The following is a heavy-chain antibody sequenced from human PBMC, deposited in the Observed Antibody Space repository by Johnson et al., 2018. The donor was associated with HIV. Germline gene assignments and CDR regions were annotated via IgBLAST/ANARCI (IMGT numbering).Heavy chain of an antibody. D-gene: IGHD7-27*01. CDR3: ARVIPGNWVGGFDV. V-gene: IGHV3-30*04. Sequence: VQLVESGGGVVQPGRSLRLSCAASGFTFISYAMHWVRQAPGKGLEWVAVISYDGSNKYYADFVKGRFTISRDNSKNTLYLQMNSLRAEDTAVYYCARVIPGNWVGGFDVWGQGTMVSVSS. J-gene: IGHJ3*01. CDR1: GFTFISYA. CDR2: ISYDGSNK.